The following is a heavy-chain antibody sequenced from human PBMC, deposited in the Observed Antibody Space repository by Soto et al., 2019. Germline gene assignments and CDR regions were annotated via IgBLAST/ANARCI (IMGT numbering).Heavy chain of an antibody. CDR2: ISGSGGST. CDR3: AKWEIFVVVPAAIPDYYGMDV. V-gene: IGHV3-23*01. Sequence: GGSLRLSCAASGFTFSSYAMSWVRQAPGKGLEWVSAISGSGGSTYYADSVKGRFTISRDNSKNTLYLQMNSLRAEDTAVYYCAKWEIFVVVPAAIPDYYGMDVWGQGTTVTVS. CDR1: GFTFSSYA. J-gene: IGHJ6*02. D-gene: IGHD2-2*01.